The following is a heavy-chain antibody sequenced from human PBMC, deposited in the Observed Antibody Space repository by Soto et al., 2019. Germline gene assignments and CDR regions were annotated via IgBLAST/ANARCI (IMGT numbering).Heavy chain of an antibody. CDR1: GFTFRNYG. CDR2: IVGSGGAT. J-gene: IGHJ4*02. Sequence: GGSLRLSCAASGFTFRNYGMSWVRQAPGKGLEWVSSIVGSGGATHYADSVKGRFTVSRDNSKNTLYLQMNSLRAEDTAVYYCAKDHLVVAATGFDYWGRGTLVTVSS. D-gene: IGHD2-15*01. V-gene: IGHV3-23*01. CDR3: AKDHLVVAATGFDY.